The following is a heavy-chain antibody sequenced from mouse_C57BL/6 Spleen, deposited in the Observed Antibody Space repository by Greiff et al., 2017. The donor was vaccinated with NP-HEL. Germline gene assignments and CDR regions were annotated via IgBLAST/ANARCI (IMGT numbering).Heavy chain of an antibody. CDR2: IRNKANGYTT. J-gene: IGHJ3*01. Sequence: EVKLMESGGGLVQPGGSLSLSCAASGFTFTDYYMSWVRQPPGKALEWLGFIRNKANGYTTEYSASVKGRFTISRDNSQSILYLQMNALRAEDSATYYCARSITTVVATPFAYWGQGTLVTVSA. CDR1: GFTFTDYY. D-gene: IGHD1-1*01. CDR3: ARSITTVVATPFAY. V-gene: IGHV7-3*01.